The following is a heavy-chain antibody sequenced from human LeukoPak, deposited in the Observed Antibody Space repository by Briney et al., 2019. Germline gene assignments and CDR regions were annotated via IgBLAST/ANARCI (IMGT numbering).Heavy chain of an antibody. CDR2: ISSRSDYI. D-gene: IGHD1-26*01. J-gene: IGHJ4*02. CDR1: GFSFSTYS. V-gene: IGHV3-21*04. Sequence: PGGSLRLSCADSGFSFSTYSMNWVRQAPGKGLEWVSSISSRSDYIYYADSVKGRFTISRDNAKNSLYLQMNSLRAEDTAVYYCARDRVGARIFDYWGQGTLVTVSS. CDR3: ARDRVGARIFDY.